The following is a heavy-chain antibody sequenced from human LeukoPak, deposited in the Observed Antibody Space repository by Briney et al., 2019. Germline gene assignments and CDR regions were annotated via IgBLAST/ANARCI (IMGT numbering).Heavy chain of an antibody. Sequence: GGSLRLSCAASGFTFSSYGMHWVRQAPGKGLEWVAVISYDGSNKYYADSVKGRFTISRDNSKNTLYLQMNSLRAEDTAVYYCAKGDIGYSSGWYLGGFDYWGQGTLVTVSS. CDR2: ISYDGSNK. CDR1: GFTFSSYG. J-gene: IGHJ4*02. D-gene: IGHD6-19*01. CDR3: AKGDIGYSSGWYLGGFDY. V-gene: IGHV3-30*18.